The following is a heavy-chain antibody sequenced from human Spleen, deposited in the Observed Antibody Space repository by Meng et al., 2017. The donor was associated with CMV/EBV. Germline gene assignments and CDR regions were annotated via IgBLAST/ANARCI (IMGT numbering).Heavy chain of an antibody. CDR1: ASNSAG. D-gene: IGHD3-22*01. J-gene: IGHJ4*02. Sequence: ASNSAGWNGIGRSQSRGVEWLGRTYYGYKWYSEDAVSVKSRITINPDTYKNQFSLHLNTVTPEDTAVYFCARSSLDYQDSSGYLDYWGQGTLVTVSS. CDR2: TYYGYKWYS. CDR3: ARSSLDYQDSSGYLDY. V-gene: IGHV6-1*01.